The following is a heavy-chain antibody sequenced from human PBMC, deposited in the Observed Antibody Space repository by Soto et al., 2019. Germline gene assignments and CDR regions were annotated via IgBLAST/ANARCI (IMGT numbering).Heavy chain of an antibody. Sequence: SGPTLVNPTQTLTLTCTFSGFSLSTRGVGVGWIRQPPGKALEWLALIYWDDDKRYSPSLRSRLTITKDTSKNQVVLTMTNVDPVDTATYYCVHSRCGGDCLQSYSSHYYYGMDIWGQGTTVTVSS. D-gene: IGHD2-21*02. CDR2: IYWDDDK. CDR3: VHSRCGGDCLQSYSSHYYYGMDI. V-gene: IGHV2-5*02. J-gene: IGHJ6*02. CDR1: GFSLSTRGVG.